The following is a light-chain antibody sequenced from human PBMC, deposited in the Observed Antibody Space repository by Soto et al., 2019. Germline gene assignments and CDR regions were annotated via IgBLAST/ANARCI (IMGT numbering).Light chain of an antibody. J-gene: IGKJ5*01. V-gene: IGKV3-20*01. CDR3: QQYYDWPIT. CDR1: QSVSNNY. Sequence: EIVLTQSPGTLSLSPGERATLSCRASQSVSNNYLACHQQKPGQAPRLLIYGASNRATGIPDRFSGSGSGTDFTLTISRLEPEDFAIYYCQQYYDWPITFGQGTRLEI. CDR2: GAS.